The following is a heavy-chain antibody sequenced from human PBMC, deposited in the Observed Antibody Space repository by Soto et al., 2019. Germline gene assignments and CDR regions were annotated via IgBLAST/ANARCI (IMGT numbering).Heavy chain of an antibody. D-gene: IGHD3-22*01. CDR1: GYTFTSYG. J-gene: IGHJ4*02. CDR3: AREPHYDSSGYYPRDLDY. CDR2: ISAYNGNT. V-gene: IGHV1-18*04. Sequence: ASVKVSCKASGYTFTSYGISWVRQAPGQGLEWMGWISAYNGNTNYAQKLQGRVTMTTDTSTSTAYMELRSLRSDDTAVYYCAREPHYDSSGYYPRDLDYWGRGTLVTV.